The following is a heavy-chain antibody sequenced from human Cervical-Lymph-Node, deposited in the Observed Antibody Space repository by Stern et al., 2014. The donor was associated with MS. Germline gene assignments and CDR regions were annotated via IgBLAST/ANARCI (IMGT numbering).Heavy chain of an antibody. Sequence: QVQLVQSGAEVKKPGASVKVSCTASGYTFTDYAISWVRQAPGQGLEWMAWIRAYNGDTNFAQEVHCRVSLTTDTATITAYMELRSLRSDDTAVDYCAVLAVDADFDYGGQGTLVTVSS. CDR2: IRAYNGDT. V-gene: IGHV1-18*01. CDR1: GYTFTDYA. D-gene: IGHD5-18*01. J-gene: IGHJ4*02. CDR3: AVLAVDADFDY.